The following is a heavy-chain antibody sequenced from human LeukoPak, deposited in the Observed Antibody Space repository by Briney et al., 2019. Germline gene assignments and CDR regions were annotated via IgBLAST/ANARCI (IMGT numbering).Heavy chain of an antibody. V-gene: IGHV4-4*02. CDR2: TFYNRGS. J-gene: IGHJ3*01. Sequence: PSETLSLTCAVSGASISGNNWWIWVRQSPGKGLEWIGETFYNRGSNYNPSLKSRVTISVDTSKNQFSLKLSSVTAADSAVYYCARRPAPFDWLLFAFDFWGQGTMVTVSS. D-gene: IGHD3-9*01. CDR3: ARRPAPFDWLLFAFDF. CDR1: GASISGNNW.